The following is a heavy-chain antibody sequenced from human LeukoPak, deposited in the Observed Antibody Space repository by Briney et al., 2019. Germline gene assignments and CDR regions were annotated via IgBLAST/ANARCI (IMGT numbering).Heavy chain of an antibody. J-gene: IGHJ6*02. V-gene: IGHV3-21*01. CDR3: ARGTYYDFWSGYYEGVSYGMDV. Sequence: PGGSLRLSCAASGFTFSSYSMSWVRQAPGKGLEWVSSISSSSSYIYYADSVKGRFTISRDNAKNSLYLQMNSLRAEDTAVYYCARGTYYDFWSGYYEGVSYGMDVWGQGTTVTVSS. D-gene: IGHD3-3*01. CDR1: GFTFSSYS. CDR2: ISSSSSYI.